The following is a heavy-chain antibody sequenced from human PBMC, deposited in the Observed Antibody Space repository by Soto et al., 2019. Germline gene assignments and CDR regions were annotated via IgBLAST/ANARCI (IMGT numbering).Heavy chain of an antibody. CDR3: AKDMSEGGSSRGGFFDY. CDR1: GYSFTSYW. V-gene: IGHV5-10-1*03. CDR2: IDPSDSYT. Sequence: EVQLVQSGAEVKKPGESLRISCKGSGYSFTSYWISWVRQMPGKGLEWMGRIDPSDSYTNYSPSFQGHVTISADKSISTAYLQWSSLKASDTAMYYCAKDMSEGGSSRGGFFDYWGQGTLVTVSS. D-gene: IGHD6-13*01. J-gene: IGHJ4*02.